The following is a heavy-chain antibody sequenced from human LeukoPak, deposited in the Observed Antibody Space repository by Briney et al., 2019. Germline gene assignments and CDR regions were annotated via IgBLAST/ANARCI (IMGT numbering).Heavy chain of an antibody. CDR2: IYPGDSDT. Sequence: SGESLKISCKGSGYSFTSYWIGWVRQMPGKVLEWMGIIYPGDSDTRYSPSFQGQGTISADKSISTAYLQWSSLKASDTAMYYCARHAYYYGSGSYPGEEWFDPWGQGTLVTVSS. D-gene: IGHD3-10*01. J-gene: IGHJ5*02. CDR1: GYSFTSYW. V-gene: IGHV5-51*01. CDR3: ARHAYYYGSGSYPGEEWFDP.